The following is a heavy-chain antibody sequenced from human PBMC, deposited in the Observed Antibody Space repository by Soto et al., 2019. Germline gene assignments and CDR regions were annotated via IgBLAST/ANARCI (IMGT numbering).Heavy chain of an antibody. D-gene: IGHD3-22*01. V-gene: IGHV3-23*01. J-gene: IGHJ3*02. Sequence: EVQLLESGGGLVQPGGSLRLSCAASGFTFSSYAMSWVRQAPGKGLEWVSAISGSGGSTYYADSVKGRFTISRDNSKYTLYLQMNSLRAEDTAVYYCANNYYDSSGYSNDAFDIWGQGTMVTVSS. CDR2: ISGSGGST. CDR3: ANNYYDSSGYSNDAFDI. CDR1: GFTFSSYA.